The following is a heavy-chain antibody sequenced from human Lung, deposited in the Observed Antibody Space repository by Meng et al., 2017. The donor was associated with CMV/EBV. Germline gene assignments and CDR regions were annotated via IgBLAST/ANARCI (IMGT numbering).Heavy chain of an antibody. J-gene: IGHJ5*02. CDR2: LNHSGST. D-gene: IGHD5-24*01. CDR1: FSVYS. V-gene: IGHV4-34*01. Sequence: FSVYSWSWLREPPGSGLLWIGQLNHSGSTSYNPSLKSRVTISVDTSQKQFSLEMSSVTAADTAVYYCARVREAYNSRFDPWGQGTLVTVSS. CDR3: ARVREAYNSRFDP.